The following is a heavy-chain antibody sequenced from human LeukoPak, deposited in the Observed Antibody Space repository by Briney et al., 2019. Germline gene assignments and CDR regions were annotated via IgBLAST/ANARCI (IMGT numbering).Heavy chain of an antibody. CDR3: AKRAFFFYGPGSYLDY. CDR2: VSGSGGST. Sequence: GGSLRLSCVVSGFTFSNFAMTWVRQVPGKGLEWVSAVSGSGGSTYYADSMKGRFTISRDNSKNTLFLQMSSLRGEDTATYYCAKRAFFFYGPGSYLDYWGRGILVTVSS. V-gene: IGHV3-23*01. J-gene: IGHJ4*01. CDR1: GFTFSNFA. D-gene: IGHD3-10*01.